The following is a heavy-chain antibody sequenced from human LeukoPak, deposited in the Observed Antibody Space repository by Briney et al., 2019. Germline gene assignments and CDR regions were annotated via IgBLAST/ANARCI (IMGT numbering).Heavy chain of an antibody. V-gene: IGHV1-69*06. D-gene: IGHD1-1*01. CDR1: GGTFSSYA. CDR2: IIPIFGTA. J-gene: IGHJ4*02. Sequence: SVKVSCKASGGTFSSYAISWVRQAPGQGLEWMGGIIPIFGTANYAQKFQGRVTITADKSTSTAYMELSSLRSEDTAVYYCARDPTTGTPDDYWGQGTLVTVSS. CDR3: ARDPTTGTPDDY.